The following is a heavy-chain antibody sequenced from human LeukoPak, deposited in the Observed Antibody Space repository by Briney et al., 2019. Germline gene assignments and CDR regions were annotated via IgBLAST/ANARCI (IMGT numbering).Heavy chain of an antibody. CDR1: GGSFSGYY. J-gene: IGHJ4*02. CDR2: IYYSGST. CDR3: ARQSGGGPYYFDY. D-gene: IGHD3-16*01. Sequence: SETLSLTCAVYGGSFSGYYCGWIRQPPGKGLEWIGTIYYSGSTYYNPSLKSRVTISVDTSKNQFSLKLSSVTAADTAVYYCARQSGGGPYYFDYWGQGTLVTVSS. V-gene: IGHV4-39*01.